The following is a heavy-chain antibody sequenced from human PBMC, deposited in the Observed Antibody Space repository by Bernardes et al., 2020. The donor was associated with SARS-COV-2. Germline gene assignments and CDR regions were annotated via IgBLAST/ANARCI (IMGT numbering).Heavy chain of an antibody. CDR1: GFPFSTFW. CDR3: ARVRYTYGYHAMDI. D-gene: IGHD5-18*01. Sequence: GGSLRLSCAASGFPFSTFWMHWVRQAPGKGLVWVARIAGDGTSADYADSVKGRFTISRDNAKRTVYLQMHSLRAEDTAVYYCARVRYTYGYHAMDIWGQGTTVIVSS. V-gene: IGHV3-74*01. CDR2: IAGDGTSA. J-gene: IGHJ6*02.